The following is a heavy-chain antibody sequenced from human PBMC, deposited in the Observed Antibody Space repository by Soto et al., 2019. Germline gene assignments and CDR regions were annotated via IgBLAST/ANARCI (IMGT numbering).Heavy chain of an antibody. CDR1: GLTISGKKY. Sequence: DVQLVESGGGLIQPGESLRLSCAAFGLTISGKKYVAWVRQAPGKGLEWVSALYDVDGSFYADSVKGRFTTSSDSSKTTVYLQMHDLRPDDPAVYYCATWHEREHAYDVWGQGTTVNVSS. CDR2: LYDVDGS. D-gene: IGHD1-1*01. J-gene: IGHJ3*01. V-gene: IGHV3-53*01. CDR3: ATWHEREHAYDV.